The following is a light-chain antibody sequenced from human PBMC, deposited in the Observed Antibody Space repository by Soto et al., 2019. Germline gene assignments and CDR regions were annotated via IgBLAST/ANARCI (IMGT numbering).Light chain of an antibody. Sequence: EIVLTQSPATLSVSPGERATLSCRASQSVSRNLGWYQQKPGQTPRLLIYGASTRASGIPARFSGSGSGTEFTLTISSLQSGDFAVYFCQQYDDWPPTFGQGTKVEIK. CDR2: GAS. CDR1: QSVSRN. V-gene: IGKV3-15*01. J-gene: IGKJ1*01. CDR3: QQYDDWPPT.